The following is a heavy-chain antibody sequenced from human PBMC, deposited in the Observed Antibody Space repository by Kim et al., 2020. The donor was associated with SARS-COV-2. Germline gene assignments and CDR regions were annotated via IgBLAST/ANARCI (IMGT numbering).Heavy chain of an antibody. CDR2: INHSGST. D-gene: IGHD5-18*01. Sequence: SETLSLTCAVYGGSFSGYYWSWIRQPPGKGLEWIGEINHSGSTNYNPSLKSRVTISVDTSKNQFSLKLSSVTAADTAVYYCARGHGRTRRFTYSYGPRGTQTDPYYYGMDVWGQGTTVTVSS. CDR3: ARGHGRTRRFTYSYGPRGTQTDPYYYGMDV. J-gene: IGHJ6*02. CDR1: GGSFSGYY. V-gene: IGHV4-34*01.